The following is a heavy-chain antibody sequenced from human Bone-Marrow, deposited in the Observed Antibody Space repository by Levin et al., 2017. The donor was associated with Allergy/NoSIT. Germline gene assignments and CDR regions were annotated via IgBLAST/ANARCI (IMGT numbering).Heavy chain of an antibody. CDR2: IKSNTDGGTT. V-gene: IGHV3-15*07. J-gene: IGHJ4*02. CDR3: TTEGGGSGWSY. Sequence: GGSLRLSCTVSGLTFSKASMNWVRQAPGKGLEWVGRIKSNTDGGTTDYAAPVKGRFTISRDDSKNTLYLQINSLKTEDTAVYYCTTEGGGSGWSYWGQGTLVTVSS. D-gene: IGHD6-19*01. CDR1: GLTFSKAS.